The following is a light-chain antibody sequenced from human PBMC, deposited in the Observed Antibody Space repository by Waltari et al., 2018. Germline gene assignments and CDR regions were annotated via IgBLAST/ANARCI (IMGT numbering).Light chain of an antibody. CDR3: QQYGSWPLT. CDR2: DAP. CDR1: QSLSNY. Sequence: TVMTQSPATLSVSPGQSATLSCRASQSLSNYLAWYQQKPGQAPRLLIYDAPTRATGIPARFSGSGSGTEFTLAISSLQSEDIAVYYCQQYGSWPLTFGGGTKVEFK. V-gene: IGKV3-15*01. J-gene: IGKJ4*01.